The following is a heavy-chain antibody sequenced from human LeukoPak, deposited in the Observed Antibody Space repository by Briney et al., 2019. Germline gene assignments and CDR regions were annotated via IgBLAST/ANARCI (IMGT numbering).Heavy chain of an antibody. CDR1: GFTFSSYA. V-gene: IGHV3-23*01. CDR3: AKPLVAAPRYYFDY. J-gene: IGHJ4*02. CDR2: ISGSGGST. D-gene: IGHD3-9*01. Sequence: GGSLRLSCAASGFTFSSYAMSWVRQAPGKGLEWVSAISGSGGSTYYADSVKGRFTISRDNSKNTLYLQMNSLRAEDTAVYYCAKPLVAAPRYYFDYWAREPWSPSPQ.